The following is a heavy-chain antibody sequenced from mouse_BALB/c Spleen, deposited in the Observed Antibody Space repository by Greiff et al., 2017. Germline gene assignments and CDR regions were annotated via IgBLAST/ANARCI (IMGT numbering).Heavy chain of an antibody. CDR3: ARGENGY. J-gene: IGHJ4*01. V-gene: IGHV3-2*02. CDR1: GYSITSDYA. CDR2: ISYSGST. Sequence: EVKLQESGPGLVKPSQSLSLTCTVTGYSITSDYAWNWIRQFPGNKLEWMGYISYSGSTSYNPSLKSRISITRDTSKNQFFLQLNSVTTEDTATYYCARGENGYWGQGTSVTVSS.